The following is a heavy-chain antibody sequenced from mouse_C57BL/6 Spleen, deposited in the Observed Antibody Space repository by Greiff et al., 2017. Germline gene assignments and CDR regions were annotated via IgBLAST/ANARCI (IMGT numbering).Heavy chain of an antibody. CDR3: ARRGLLYARDY. D-gene: IGHD3-1*01. CDR1: GYTFTSYW. J-gene: IGHJ4*01. Sequence: QVQLQQPGAELVRPGSSVKLSCKASGYTFTSYWMHWVKQRPIQGLEWIGNIDPSDSETHYNEKFKDKATLTVDKSSSTAYMQLSSLTSEDSAVYYCARRGLLYARDYWGQGTSVTVSS. V-gene: IGHV1-52*01. CDR2: IDPSDSET.